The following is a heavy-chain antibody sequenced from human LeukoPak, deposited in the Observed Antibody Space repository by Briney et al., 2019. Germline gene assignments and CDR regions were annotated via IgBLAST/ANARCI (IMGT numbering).Heavy chain of an antibody. J-gene: IGHJ5*02. D-gene: IGHD3-9*01. CDR1: GYTFTSYD. CDR3: AREGDYDILTGYLRANSGWFDP. Sequence: VASVKVSCKASGYTFTSYDINWVRQAPGQGLEWMGGIIPIFGPANYAQKFQGRVTITADESTSTAYMELSSLRSEDTAVYYCAREGDYDILTGYLRANSGWFDPWGQGTLVTVSS. CDR2: IIPIFGPA. V-gene: IGHV1-69*13.